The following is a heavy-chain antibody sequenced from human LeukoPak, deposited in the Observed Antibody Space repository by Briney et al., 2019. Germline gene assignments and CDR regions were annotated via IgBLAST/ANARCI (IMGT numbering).Heavy chain of an antibody. V-gene: IGHV4-30-2*01. J-gene: IGHJ4*02. CDR1: GGSISSGGYY. Sequence: SETLSLTCTVSGGSISSGGYYWSWIRQPPGKGLEWIGYIYHSGSTYYNPSLKSRVTISVDRSKNQFSLKLSPVTAADTAVYYCARGYGESNLNFDYWGQGTLVTVSS. CDR2: IYHSGST. D-gene: IGHD3-10*01. CDR3: ARGYGESNLNFDY.